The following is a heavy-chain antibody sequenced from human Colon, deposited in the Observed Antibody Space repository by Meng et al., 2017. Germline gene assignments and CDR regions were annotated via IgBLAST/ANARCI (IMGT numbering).Heavy chain of an antibody. D-gene: IGHD1-26*01. J-gene: IGHJ1*01. CDR1: GGSISRSNW. V-gene: IGHV4-4*03. CDR3: AREDGSIGFTPAGQ. CDR2: LSQSGSS. Sequence: VHLEVSGPGGGKPPGTLSSPCAVLGGSISRSNWWSWIRQPPGNGLEWIGELSQSGSSNDNPSLKSRVTMSLDKSKNHFFLNLSSVSAADTAVYYCAREDGSIGFTPAGQWGQGTLVTVSS.